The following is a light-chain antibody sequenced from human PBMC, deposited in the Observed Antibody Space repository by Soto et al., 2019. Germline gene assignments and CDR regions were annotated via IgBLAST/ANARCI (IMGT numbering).Light chain of an antibody. CDR1: SSNIGNNA. V-gene: IGLV1-36*01. Sequence: QSVLTQPPSVSEAPRQRVTISCSGSSSNIGNNAVNWYQQVPGQAPKIVIYYDDLLTSGVSDRFSGSKSGTSASLAISALQSDDEADYDCAAWDDSLNAYVFGPGTKLTVL. J-gene: IGLJ1*01. CDR3: AAWDDSLNAYV. CDR2: YDD.